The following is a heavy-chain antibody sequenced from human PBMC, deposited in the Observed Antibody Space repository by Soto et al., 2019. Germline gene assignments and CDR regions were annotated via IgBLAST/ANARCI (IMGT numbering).Heavy chain of an antibody. J-gene: IGHJ6*02. CDR2: IIPIFGTA. CDR1: GGTFSSYA. CDR3: ARDIPYSDPSNMITFGGVIVIRGMDV. D-gene: IGHD3-16*02. V-gene: IGHV1-69*13. Sequence: GASVKVSCKASGGTFSSYAIGWVRQAPGQGLEWMGGIIPIFGTANYAQKFQGRVTITADESTSTAYMELSSLRSKDTAVYYCARDIPYSDPSNMITFGGVIVIRGMDVWGQGTTVTVSS.